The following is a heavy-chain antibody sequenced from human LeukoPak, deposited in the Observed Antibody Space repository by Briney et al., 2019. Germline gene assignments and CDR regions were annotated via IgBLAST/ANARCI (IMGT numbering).Heavy chain of an antibody. CDR3: AKECGPLGVPLYDY. J-gene: IGHJ4*02. Sequence: PGGSLRLSCAASGFTFRNYALSWVRQAPGEGLEWVSGISDNGGGPYYADSVKGRFIISRDNSKNMLYLQMNSLRAEDTAVYYCAKECGPLGVPLYDYWGRGILVTASS. CDR2: ISDNGGGP. D-gene: IGHD1-14*01. V-gene: IGHV3-23*01. CDR1: GFTFRNYA.